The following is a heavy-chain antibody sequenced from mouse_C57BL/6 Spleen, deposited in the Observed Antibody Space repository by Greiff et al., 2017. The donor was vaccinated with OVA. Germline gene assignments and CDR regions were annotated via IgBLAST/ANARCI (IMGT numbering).Heavy chain of an antibody. CDR1: GYSITSGYD. Sequence: EVKLMESGPGMVKPSQSLSLTCTVPGYSITSGYDWHWIRHFPGNKLEWMGYISYSGSTNYNPSLKSRISITHDTSKNHFFLKLNSVTTEDTATYYCARDYGSSPWFAYWGQGTLVTVSA. D-gene: IGHD1-1*01. V-gene: IGHV3-1*01. J-gene: IGHJ3*01. CDR2: ISYSGST. CDR3: ARDYGSSPWFAY.